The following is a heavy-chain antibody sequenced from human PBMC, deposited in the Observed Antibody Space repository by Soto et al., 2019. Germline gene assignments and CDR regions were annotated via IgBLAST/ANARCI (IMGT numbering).Heavy chain of an antibody. V-gene: IGHV4-59*08. J-gene: IGHJ4*02. Sequence: SETLSLTCTVSGGSISSYYWSWIRQPPGKGLEWIGYIYYSGSTSYNPSLKSRVTISVDTSKNQFSLKLSSVTAADTAVYYCARQYGDYFDYWGQGTLVTVSS. CDR2: IYYSGST. CDR1: GGSISSYY. D-gene: IGHD4-17*01. CDR3: ARQYGDYFDY.